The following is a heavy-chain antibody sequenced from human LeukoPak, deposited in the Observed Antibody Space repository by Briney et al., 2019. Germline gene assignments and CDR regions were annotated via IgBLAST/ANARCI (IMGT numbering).Heavy chain of an antibody. D-gene: IGHD1-14*01. CDR1: GYTFTGYY. CDR2: INPNSGGT. V-gene: IGHV1-2*02. Sequence: ASVKVSCKASGYTFTGYYMHWVRQAPGQGLEWMGWINPNSGGTNYAQKFQGRVTMTRDTSISTAYMELSRLTSDDTAVYYCARDRVNRRVGDKNVLFDIWAKGQWSPSLQ. J-gene: IGHJ3*02. CDR3: ARDRVNRRVGDKNVLFDI.